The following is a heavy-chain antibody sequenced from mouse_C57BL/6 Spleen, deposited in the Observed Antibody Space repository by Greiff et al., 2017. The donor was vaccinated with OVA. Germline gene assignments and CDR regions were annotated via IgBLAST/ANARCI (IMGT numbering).Heavy chain of an antibody. CDR2: INPNNGGT. J-gene: IGHJ4*01. Sequence: EVQLQQSGPELVKPGASVKLSCKASGYTFTDYYMNWVKQSPGQSLEWIGDINPNNGGTSYNQKFKGKATLTVDKSSSTAYMELRRLTSEDSAVYDCARRIYYDYDDAMDYWGQGTSVTVSS. D-gene: IGHD2-4*01. CDR3: ARRIYYDYDDAMDY. CDR1: GYTFTDYY. V-gene: IGHV1-26*01.